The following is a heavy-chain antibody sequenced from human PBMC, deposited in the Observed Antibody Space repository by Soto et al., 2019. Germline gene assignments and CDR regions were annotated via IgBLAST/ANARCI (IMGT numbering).Heavy chain of an antibody. V-gene: IGHV1-18*01. CDR3: ARVRRNRDAFDI. CDR1: GYTFTIYG. J-gene: IGHJ3*02. Sequence: GASVKVSCKASGYTFTIYGSIWVRQAPGQGLEWMGWISAYNGNTNYAQKLQGRVTMTTDTSTSTAYMELRSLRSDDTAVYYCARVRRNRDAFDIWGQGTMVTVSS. D-gene: IGHD3-16*01. CDR2: ISAYNGNT.